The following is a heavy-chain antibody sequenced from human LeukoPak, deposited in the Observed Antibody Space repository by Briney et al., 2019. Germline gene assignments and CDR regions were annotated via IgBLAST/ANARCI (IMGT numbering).Heavy chain of an antibody. CDR1: GGSISTSDYY. J-gene: IGHJ5*02. CDR2: IYYTGSI. D-gene: IGHD3-10*01. CDR3: ATHARTGDRRGGWFDP. V-gene: IGHV4-39*01. Sequence: SETLSLTCTISGGSISTSDYYWVWIRQPPGKGLEWIGSIYYTGSIYYNPSLKRRVTISVDTSMNQFSLRLTSVTAADTAAYYCATHARTGDRRGGWFDPWGQGTLVTVSS.